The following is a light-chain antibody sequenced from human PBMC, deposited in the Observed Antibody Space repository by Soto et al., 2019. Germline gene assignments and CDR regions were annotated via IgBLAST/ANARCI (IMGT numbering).Light chain of an antibody. CDR1: SADVGAYDN. J-gene: IGLJ7*01. V-gene: IGLV2-14*03. Sequence: QSALTQPASVSGSPGQRFPSSGPGTSADVGAYDNVSWNQHHPGKGPKLMIFDVTIRPSGVSNRFSGSKSGNTASLTISGLQAEDEADYHCSSYTTSGTPVFGGGTQLTVL. CDR2: DVT. CDR3: SSYTTSGTPV.